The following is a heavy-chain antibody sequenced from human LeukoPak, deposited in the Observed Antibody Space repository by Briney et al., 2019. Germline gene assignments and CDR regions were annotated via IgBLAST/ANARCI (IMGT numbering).Heavy chain of an antibody. CDR1: GGTFSSYA. D-gene: IGHD3-22*01. Sequence: ASVKVSCKASGGTFSSYAISWVRQAPGQGLEWMGGIIPIFGTANYAQKFQGRVTITADESTSTAYMELSSLRSEDTAVYYRAREVRIGYYDSSGYYLDYWGQGTLVTVSS. V-gene: IGHV1-69*13. CDR2: IIPIFGTA. CDR3: AREVRIGYYDSSGYYLDY. J-gene: IGHJ4*02.